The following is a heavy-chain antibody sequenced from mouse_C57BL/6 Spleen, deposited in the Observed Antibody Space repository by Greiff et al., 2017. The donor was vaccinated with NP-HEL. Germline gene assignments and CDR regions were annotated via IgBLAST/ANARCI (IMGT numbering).Heavy chain of an antibody. CDR3: ARCNYVAWFAY. CDR2: ISSGSSTI. CDR1: GFTFSDYG. Sequence: EVMLVESGGGLVKPGGSLKLSCAASGFTFSDYGMHWVRQAPEKGLEWVAYISSGSSTIYYADTVKGRFTISRDNAKNTLFLQMTSLRSEDTAMYYCARCNYVAWFAYWGQGTLVTVSA. J-gene: IGHJ3*01. D-gene: IGHD1-1*01. V-gene: IGHV5-17*01.